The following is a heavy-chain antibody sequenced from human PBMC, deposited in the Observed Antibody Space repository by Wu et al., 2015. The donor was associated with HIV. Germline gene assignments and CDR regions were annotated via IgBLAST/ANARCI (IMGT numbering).Heavy chain of an antibody. CDR1: GYTFTGYY. CDR2: INPNSGGT. D-gene: IGHD5-18*01. Sequence: QVQLVQSGAEVKKPGASVKVXCKASGYTFTGYYMHWVRQAPGQGLEWMGWINPNSGGTNYAQKFQGRVTMTRDTSISTAYMELSRLRSDDTAVYYCARDILGVDTAWVVGGLWGQGTLVTVSS. CDR3: ARDILGVDTAWVVGGL. V-gene: IGHV1-2*02. J-gene: IGHJ4*02.